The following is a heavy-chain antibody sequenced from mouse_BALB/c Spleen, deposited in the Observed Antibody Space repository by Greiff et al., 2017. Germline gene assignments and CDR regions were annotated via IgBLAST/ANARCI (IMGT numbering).Heavy chain of an antibody. CDR1: GFNIKDYY. CDR3: ASLASTMITTFAY. Sequence: VHVKQSGAELVRPGALVKLSCKASGFNIKDYYMHWVKQRPEQGLEWIGWIDPENGNTIYDPKFQGKASITADTSSNTAYLQLSSLTSEDTAVYYCASLASTMITTFAYWGQGTLVTVSA. D-gene: IGHD2-4*01. CDR2: IDPENGNT. J-gene: IGHJ3*01. V-gene: IGHV14-1*02.